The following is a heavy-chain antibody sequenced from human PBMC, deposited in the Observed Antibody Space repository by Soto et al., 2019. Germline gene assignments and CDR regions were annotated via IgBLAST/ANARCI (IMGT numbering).Heavy chain of an antibody. V-gene: IGHV3-11*05. CDR3: SRAPRVLDF. CDR1: GFIFSDYY. J-gene: IGHJ4*02. CDR2: ISGTSNFI. Sequence: QVQLVDSGGGLVRPGGSLRLSCAASGFIFSDYYMTWIRQVPGKGLESLSHISGTSNFINYADSVKGRFTISRDNAKKSVYLQINSLRAEDTATYYCSRAPRVLDFWRQGPLVTVSS.